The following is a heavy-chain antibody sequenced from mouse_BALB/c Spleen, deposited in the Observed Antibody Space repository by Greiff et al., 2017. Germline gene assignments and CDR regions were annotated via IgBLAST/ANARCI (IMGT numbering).Heavy chain of an antibody. J-gene: IGHJ2*01. V-gene: IGHV3-6*02. Sequence: EVQLQQSGPGLVKPSQSLSLTCSVTGYSITSGYYWNWIRQFPGNKLEWMGYISYDGSNNYNPSLKNRISITRDTSKNQFFLKLNSVTTEDTATYYCARDPLLRYYFDYWGQGTTLTVSS. CDR1: GYSITSGYY. CDR2: ISYDGSN. D-gene: IGHD1-1*01. CDR3: ARDPLLRYYFDY.